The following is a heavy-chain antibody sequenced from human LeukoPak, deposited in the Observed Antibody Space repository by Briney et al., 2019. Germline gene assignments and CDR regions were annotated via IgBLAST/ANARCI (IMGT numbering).Heavy chain of an antibody. D-gene: IGHD2-8*01. CDR2: ISSSSSYI. Sequence: GGSLRLSCAASGFTFSSYSMNWVRQAPGKGLEWVSSISSSSSYIYYADSVKGRFTISRDNSKNTLYLQMNSLRAEDTAVYYCASLPVLGYCTNGVCPDPWGQGTLVTVSS. CDR1: GFTFSSYS. J-gene: IGHJ5*02. CDR3: ASLPVLGYCTNGVCPDP. V-gene: IGHV3-21*04.